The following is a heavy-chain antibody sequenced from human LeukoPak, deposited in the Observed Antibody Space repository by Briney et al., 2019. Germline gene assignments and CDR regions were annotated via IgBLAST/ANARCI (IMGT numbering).Heavy chain of an antibody. CDR2: ISGSGGST. J-gene: IGHJ4*02. V-gene: IGHV3-23*01. CDR3: AKDLSSYGSRPEAYYFDY. Sequence: GGSLRLSCAASGFTFSSYAMSWVRQAPGKGLEWVSAISGSGGSTYYADSVKGRFTISRDNSKNTLYLQMNSLRAEDTAVYYCAKDLSSYGSRPEAYYFDYWGQGTLVTVSS. CDR1: GFTFSSYA. D-gene: IGHD5-18*01.